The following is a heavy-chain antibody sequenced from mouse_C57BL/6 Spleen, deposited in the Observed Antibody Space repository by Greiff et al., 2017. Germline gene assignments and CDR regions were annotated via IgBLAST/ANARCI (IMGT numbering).Heavy chain of an antibody. J-gene: IGHJ1*03. CDR3: AKVYYYGSSYIFDV. CDR1: GFSLTSYG. D-gene: IGHD1-1*01. CDR2: IWRGGST. Sequence: VQLQQSGPGLVQPSQSLSITCTVSGFSLTSYGVHWVRQSPGKGLEWLGVIWRGGSTDYNAAFMSRLSITKDNSKSQVFFKMNSLQADDTAIYYCAKVYYYGSSYIFDVWGTGTTVTVSS. V-gene: IGHV2-5*01.